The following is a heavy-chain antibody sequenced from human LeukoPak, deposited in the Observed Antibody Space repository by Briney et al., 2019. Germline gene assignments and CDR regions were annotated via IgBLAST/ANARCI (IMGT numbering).Heavy chain of an antibody. J-gene: IGHJ3*02. CDR2: ISAYNGNT. CDR3: ARARYYYDSSGLNGAFDI. CDR1: GYTFTSYG. D-gene: IGHD3-22*01. Sequence: ASVKVSCKASGYTFTSYGISWVRQAPGQGLEWMGWISAYNGNTNYAQKLQGRVTMTTDTSTSTAYMGLRSLRSDDTAVYYCARARYYYDSSGLNGAFDIWGQGTMVTVSS. V-gene: IGHV1-18*01.